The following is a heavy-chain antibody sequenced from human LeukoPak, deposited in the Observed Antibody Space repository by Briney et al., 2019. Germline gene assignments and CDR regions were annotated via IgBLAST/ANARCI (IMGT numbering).Heavy chain of an antibody. CDR2: FDPEDGET. D-gene: IGHD3-22*01. Sequence: ASVKVSCKVSGYTLTELTMHWVRQAPGKGLEWMGGFDPEDGETMYAQKFQGRVTMTEDTSTDTAYMELSSLRSEDTAMYYCATVFKGVYDSIYFDYWGQGTLVTVSS. V-gene: IGHV1-24*01. CDR1: GYTLTELT. J-gene: IGHJ4*02. CDR3: ATVFKGVYDSIYFDY.